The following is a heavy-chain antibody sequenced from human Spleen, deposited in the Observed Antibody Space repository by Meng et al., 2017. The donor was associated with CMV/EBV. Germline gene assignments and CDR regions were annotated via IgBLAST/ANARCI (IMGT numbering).Heavy chain of an antibody. CDR2: IIPIFGTA. CDR3: ARHTGAGSTSCYKGCYYYYGMDV. D-gene: IGHD2-2*02. CDR1: GGTFSSYA. J-gene: IGHJ6*02. V-gene: IGHV1-69*05. Sequence: SVQVSCKASGGTFSSYAISWVRQAPGQGLEWMGGIIPIFGTANYAQKFQGRVTITTDESTSTAYMELSSLRSEDTAVYYCARHTGAGSTSCYKGCYYYYGMDVWGQGTTVTVSS.